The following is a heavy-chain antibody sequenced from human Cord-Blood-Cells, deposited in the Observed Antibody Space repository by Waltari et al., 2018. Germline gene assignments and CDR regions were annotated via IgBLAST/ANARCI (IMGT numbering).Heavy chain of an antibody. V-gene: IGHV3-30-3*01. CDR3: ARDPNPTGSSYYFDY. J-gene: IGHJ4*02. Sequence: QVQLVESGGGVVQPGRSLRLSCAASGFTFSSYAMHWVRQSPGKGLEGVAVISYDGSNKYYADSVKGRFTISRDNSKNTLYLQMNSLRAEDTAVYYCARDPNPTGSSYYFDYWGQGTLVTVSS. CDR2: ISYDGSNK. CDR1: GFTFSSYA. D-gene: IGHD3-10*01.